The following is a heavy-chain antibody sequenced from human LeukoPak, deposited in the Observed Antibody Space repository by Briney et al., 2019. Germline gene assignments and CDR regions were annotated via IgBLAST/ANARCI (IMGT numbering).Heavy chain of an antibody. CDR2: INPSGGSA. J-gene: IGHJ4*02. V-gene: IGHV1-46*01. CDR1: GYTFTNRY. Sequence: ASVKVSCKTSGYTFTNRYMHWVRQAPGQGLEWVGIINPSGGSASYAQKFQGRITLTRDTSTSTVYMELSSLKSEDTALYCCARGHDIVIVPAVTMVGIVDYWGQGTLVTVSS. D-gene: IGHD2-2*01. CDR3: ARGHDIVIVPAVTMVGIVDY.